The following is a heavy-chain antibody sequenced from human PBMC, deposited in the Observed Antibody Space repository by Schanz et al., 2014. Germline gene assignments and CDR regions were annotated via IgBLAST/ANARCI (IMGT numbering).Heavy chain of an antibody. CDR1: GYNITSND. J-gene: IGHJ4*02. CDR2: INPSGGST. V-gene: IGHV1-46*01. Sequence: QVHLVQSGAEVKKPGASVKVSCKASGYNITSNDVTWVRQATGQGLEWMGMINPSGGSTTYAQKFQGRVTMTRDTSTSTVYMELSSLRSEDTAVYYCARSGSSNWYFFDYWGQGTLVTVSS. CDR3: ARSGSSNWYFFDY. D-gene: IGHD6-13*01.